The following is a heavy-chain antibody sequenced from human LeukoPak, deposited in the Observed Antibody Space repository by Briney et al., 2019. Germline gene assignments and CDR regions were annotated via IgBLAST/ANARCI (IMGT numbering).Heavy chain of an antibody. J-gene: IGHJ6*02. CDR2: ISGDGGST. V-gene: IGHV3-64*02. CDR3: ARDTGIRGMDV. CDR1: GFTLSSYQ. Sequence: PGGSLRHSCAASGFTLSSYQMHWVRQAPGKGLEYVSAISGDGGSTDYADSVKGRFTISGDNSKNTLYLQMGSLRAEDMAVYYCARDTGIRGMDVWGQGSTVTVSS. D-gene: IGHD5-18*01.